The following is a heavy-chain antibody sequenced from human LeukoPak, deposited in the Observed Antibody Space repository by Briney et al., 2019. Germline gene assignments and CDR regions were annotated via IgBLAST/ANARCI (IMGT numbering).Heavy chain of an antibody. V-gene: IGHV5-51*01. Sequence: GESLKISCRGSEYDFTTFWVGWVRQMPGKGLEWMGNIYPGDSDTRYSPSFRGQITISADKSISTAYLQWSSLKASDTAIYYCARLRIQYSTSSDFDYWGQGTLVTVSS. CDR1: EYDFTTFW. CDR2: IYPGDSDT. CDR3: ARLRIQYSTSSDFDY. D-gene: IGHD6-6*01. J-gene: IGHJ4*02.